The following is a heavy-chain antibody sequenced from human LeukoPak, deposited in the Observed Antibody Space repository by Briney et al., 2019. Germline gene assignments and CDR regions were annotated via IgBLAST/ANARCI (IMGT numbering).Heavy chain of an antibody. D-gene: IGHD4-17*01. Sequence: SETLSLTCTVSGGSISSGSYYWSWIRQPAGKGLEWIGRIYTSGSTNYNPSLKSRVTISVDTSKNQFSLKLSSVTAADTAVYCCARGVTRKSDLRDYYYGMDVWGQGTTVTVSS. CDR1: GGSISSGSYY. CDR2: IYTSGST. V-gene: IGHV4-61*02. CDR3: ARGVTRKSDLRDYYYGMDV. J-gene: IGHJ6*02.